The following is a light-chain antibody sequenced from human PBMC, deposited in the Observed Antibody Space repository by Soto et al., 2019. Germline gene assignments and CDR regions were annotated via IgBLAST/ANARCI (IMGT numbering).Light chain of an antibody. V-gene: IGKV1-39*01. CDR3: QETQSTPGT. Sequence: DIQMTQSPSSLSASVGNRVIITCRASQSISRHLNWYQQKSGEAPKLLIHAASTLHSGVPSRFSGGGSGTDFTLTISPLEPEDFATYYWQETQSTPGTFGHGTKVEIK. J-gene: IGKJ1*01. CDR2: AAS. CDR1: QSISRH.